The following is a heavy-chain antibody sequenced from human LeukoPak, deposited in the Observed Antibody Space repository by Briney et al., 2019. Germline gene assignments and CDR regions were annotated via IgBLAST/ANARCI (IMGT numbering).Heavy chain of an antibody. Sequence: GESLRLSCAASGFTFSTYSMNWLRLAPGKGLEWVSSISSSSSYIYYADSVKGRFTISRDNAKNSLYLQMNSLRAEDTAVYYCARGYCSSTSCPVDYWGQGTLVTVSS. CDR1: GFTFSTYS. J-gene: IGHJ4*02. CDR2: ISSSSSYI. V-gene: IGHV3-21*01. CDR3: ARGYCSSTSCPVDY. D-gene: IGHD2-2*01.